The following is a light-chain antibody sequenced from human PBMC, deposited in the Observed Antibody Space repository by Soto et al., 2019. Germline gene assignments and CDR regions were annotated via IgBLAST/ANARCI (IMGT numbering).Light chain of an antibody. Sequence: DIVMTQTPLSSPVTLGQPASISCRSSQSLEHSDGNTYLSWLQQRPGQPPRLLIYKISKRFSGVPDRFSGSGAGTDFTLKISRVEAEDVGVYYCMQTTQFPWTFGQGTKVDI. CDR3: MQTTQFPWT. CDR2: KIS. CDR1: QSLEHSDGNTY. V-gene: IGKV2-24*01. J-gene: IGKJ1*01.